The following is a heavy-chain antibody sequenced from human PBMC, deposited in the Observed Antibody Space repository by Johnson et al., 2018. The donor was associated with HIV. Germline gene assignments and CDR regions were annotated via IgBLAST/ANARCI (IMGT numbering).Heavy chain of an antibody. D-gene: IGHD6-13*01. CDR2: ISYDGSNK. J-gene: IGHJ3*01. V-gene: IGHV3-30*04. Sequence: QVQLVESGGGVVQPGRSLRLSCAASGFTFSSYAMHWVRQAPGKGLEWVAVISYDGSNKYYADSVKGRFPISRDNSKNTLYLQMNSLRTEDTAVYYCARDGESQQLPLGDAFDVWGQGTMVTVSS. CDR3: ARDGESQQLPLGDAFDV. CDR1: GFTFSSYA.